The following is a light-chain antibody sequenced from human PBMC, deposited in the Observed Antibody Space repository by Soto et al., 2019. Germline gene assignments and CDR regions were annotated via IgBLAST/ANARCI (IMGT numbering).Light chain of an antibody. CDR2: AAS. Sequence: DIQMTQSPSSLSASVGDRVTITCRASQSISTYLNWYQQKAGLAPKLVIYAASSLQSGVPSRFSGSGSGTDFTLTISSLQPEDFATYYCQQTYSTPPTFGQGTKVDIK. CDR1: QSISTY. V-gene: IGKV1-39*01. J-gene: IGKJ1*01. CDR3: QQTYSTPPT.